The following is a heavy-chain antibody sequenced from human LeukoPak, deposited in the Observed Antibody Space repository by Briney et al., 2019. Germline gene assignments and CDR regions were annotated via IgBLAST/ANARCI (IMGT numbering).Heavy chain of an antibody. Sequence: SGGSLRLXCAASGFTFSDYYMSWIRQAPGKGLEWVSYIGSSGNNIYYADSMEGRFTISRDNAKNSLYLQMNSLRAEDTAVYYCARVAQQSWVDYWGQGTLVTVSS. CDR2: IGSSGNNI. V-gene: IGHV3-11*04. CDR1: GFTFSDYY. CDR3: ARVAQQSWVDY. D-gene: IGHD1-1*01. J-gene: IGHJ4*02.